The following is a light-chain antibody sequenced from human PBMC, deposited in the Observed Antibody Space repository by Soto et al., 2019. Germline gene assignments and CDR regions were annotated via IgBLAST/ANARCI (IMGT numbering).Light chain of an antibody. CDR2: DVS. CDR1: SSDVGEYDY. V-gene: IGLV2-11*01. J-gene: IGLJ1*01. Sequence: QSASTQPRSVSGSPGQSVTISCTGTSSDVGEYDYVSWYQQHPGKAPKLMIFDVSERPSGVPDRFSGSKTGNTASLTISGLQAEDEADYYCCSYAGSPYVFGTGTQLTVL. CDR3: CSYAGSPYV.